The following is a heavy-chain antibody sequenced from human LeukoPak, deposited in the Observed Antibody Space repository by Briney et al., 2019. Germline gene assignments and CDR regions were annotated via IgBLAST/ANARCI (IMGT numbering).Heavy chain of an antibody. D-gene: IGHD5-18*01. V-gene: IGHV4-34*01. Sequence: PSETLSLTCAVYGGSFSTYYWSWIRQPPGKGLEWIGEINHGGFTNYNPSLKGRVTISVDTSKNQFSLRLSSLTAADTAVYFCARGGGYSYYDYWGQGTLVTVSS. J-gene: IGHJ4*02. CDR1: GGSFSTYY. CDR3: ARGGGYSYYDY. CDR2: INHGGFT.